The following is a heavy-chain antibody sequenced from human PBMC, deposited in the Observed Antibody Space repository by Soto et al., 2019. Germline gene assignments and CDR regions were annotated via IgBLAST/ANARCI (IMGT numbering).Heavy chain of an antibody. Sequence: SLRLSCAASGFIFSSYWMSWVRQAPGKGLQWVANIKQDGSEKYYVDSVEGRFTISRDNAKKSLYLQMNSLRVEDTAVYYCARASIAARPDFDYWGQGTLVTVSS. CDR1: GFIFSSYW. D-gene: IGHD6-6*01. J-gene: IGHJ4*02. V-gene: IGHV3-7*03. CDR2: IKQDGSEK. CDR3: ARASIAARPDFDY.